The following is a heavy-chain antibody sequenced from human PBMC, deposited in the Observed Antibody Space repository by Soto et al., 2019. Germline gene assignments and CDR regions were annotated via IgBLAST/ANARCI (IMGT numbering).Heavy chain of an antibody. J-gene: IGHJ4*02. CDR1: GFTFSSYS. V-gene: IGHV3-48*02. CDR2: ISSSSSTI. CDR3: ARRYAVAGFHYFDY. Sequence: EVQLVESGGGLVQPGGSLRLSCAASGFTFSSYSMNWVRQASGKGLEWVSYISSSSSTIYYADSVKGRFTISRDNAKNSLYRQMNSLRDEDTAVYYCARRYAVAGFHYFDYWGQGTLVTVSS. D-gene: IGHD6-19*01.